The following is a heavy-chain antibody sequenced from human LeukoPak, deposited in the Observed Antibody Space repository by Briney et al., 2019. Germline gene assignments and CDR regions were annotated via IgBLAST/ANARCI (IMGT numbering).Heavy chain of an antibody. CDR2: LSGSGTTT. V-gene: IGHV3-23*05. CDR1: GFTFSGSA. CDR3: AKYCYGGSCYSNYAMDV. D-gene: IGHD2-15*01. Sequence: PGGSLKLSCAASGFTFSGSAMHWVRQASGKGLEWVSALSGSGTTTYYSDSVKGRFTISRDNSKDSMFLQMNSLRDEDTAVYYCAKYCYGGSCYSNYAMDVWGQGTTVTVSS. J-gene: IGHJ6*02.